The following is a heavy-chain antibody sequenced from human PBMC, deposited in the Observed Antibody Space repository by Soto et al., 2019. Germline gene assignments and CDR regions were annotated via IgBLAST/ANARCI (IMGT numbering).Heavy chain of an antibody. J-gene: IGHJ6*02. V-gene: IGHV4-34*01. CDR1: GGPFSGYN. CDR2: INHSGST. Sequence: EALSRKLAVDGGPFSGYNWGWIRQPPGKGLEWIGEINHSGSTNYNPSLKSRVTISVDTSKKPFSMKLSSVTAADTAVYYCASAYYYYGMDVWGQGSTV. CDR3: ASAYYYYGMDV.